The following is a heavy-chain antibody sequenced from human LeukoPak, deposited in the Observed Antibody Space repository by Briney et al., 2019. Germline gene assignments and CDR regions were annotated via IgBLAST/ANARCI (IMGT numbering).Heavy chain of an antibody. CDR1: GYTFTSYD. Sequence: GASVKVSCKASGYTFTSYDINWVRQATGQGLEWMGWMNPNSGNTGYAQKFQGRVTMTRNTSISTAYMELSSLRSEDTAVYYCARGWAYYGSGSDNYYYYGMDVWGQGTTVTVSS. CDR3: ARGWAYYGSGSDNYYYYGMDV. CDR2: MNPNSGNT. D-gene: IGHD3-10*01. J-gene: IGHJ6*02. V-gene: IGHV1-8*01.